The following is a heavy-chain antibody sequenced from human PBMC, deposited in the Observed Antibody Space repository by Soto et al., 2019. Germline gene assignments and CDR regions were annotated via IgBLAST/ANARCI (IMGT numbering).Heavy chain of an antibody. CDR3: AREYGSSHRHYYYGMDV. CDR2: IYSGGST. Sequence: EVQLVETGGGLIQPGGSLRLSCAASGFTVSSNYMSWVRQAPGKGLEWVSVIYSGGSTYYADSVKGRFTISRDNSKNTLYLQMNSLRSEDTAVYYCAREYGSSHRHYYYGMDVWGQGTTVTVSS. D-gene: IGHD1-26*01. J-gene: IGHJ6*02. V-gene: IGHV3-53*02. CDR1: GFTVSSNY.